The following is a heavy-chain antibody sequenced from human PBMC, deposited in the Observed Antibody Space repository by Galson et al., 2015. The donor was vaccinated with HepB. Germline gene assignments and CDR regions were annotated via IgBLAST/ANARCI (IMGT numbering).Heavy chain of an antibody. Sequence: SCKASGYTFTDYYMHWVRQAPGQGLEWMGRINPSSGDTNYAQKFQGRVTMTRDTSINTAYMELRGLRSDDTAIYYCARGRSIRGNWFDPWGQGTLVTVSS. CDR2: INPSSGDT. D-gene: IGHD6-6*01. V-gene: IGHV1-2*06. J-gene: IGHJ5*02. CDR1: GYTFTDYY. CDR3: ARGRSIRGNWFDP.